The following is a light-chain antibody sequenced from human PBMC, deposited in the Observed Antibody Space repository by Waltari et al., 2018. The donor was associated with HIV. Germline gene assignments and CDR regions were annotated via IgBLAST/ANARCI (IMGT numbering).Light chain of an antibody. Sequence: QTVVTQEPSLTVSPGGTVTLTCASNPGAVTNSYYPNWFQQKPGQPPRALIYSTDRKHSWTPARCAGSLLGGRAALTLAGAQPEDEAEYYCLLYYDGARVFGTGTKVTVL. CDR1: PGAVTNSYY. J-gene: IGLJ1*01. CDR3: LLYYDGARV. CDR2: STD. V-gene: IGLV7-43*01.